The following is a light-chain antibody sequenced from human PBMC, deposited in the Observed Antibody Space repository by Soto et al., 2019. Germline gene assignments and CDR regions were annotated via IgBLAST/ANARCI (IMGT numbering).Light chain of an antibody. CDR1: QTVNSD. V-gene: IGKV3D-15*01. CDR2: AAS. Sequence: DIVFTPSPATLSLSPGERATLSCRASQTVNSDYLTWYQQKPGQAPRLLIYAASSGATGIPARFSGSGSGTEFTLTISSLQSEDFAVYYCQQYNNWPPITFGQGTRLEI. CDR3: QQYNNWPPIT. J-gene: IGKJ5*01.